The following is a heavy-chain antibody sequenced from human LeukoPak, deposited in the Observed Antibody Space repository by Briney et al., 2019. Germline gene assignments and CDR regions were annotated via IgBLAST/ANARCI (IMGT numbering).Heavy chain of an antibody. CDR1: GFTFSSYG. Sequence: GGPLRLSCAASGFTFSSYGMHWVRQAPGKGLEWVAFIRYDGSNKYYADSVKGRFTISRDNSKNTLYLQMNSLRAEDTAVYYCAKDWGDIVVVPAAMPYYFDYWGQGTLVTVSS. D-gene: IGHD2-2*01. CDR3: AKDWGDIVVVPAAMPYYFDY. J-gene: IGHJ4*02. V-gene: IGHV3-30*02. CDR2: IRYDGSNK.